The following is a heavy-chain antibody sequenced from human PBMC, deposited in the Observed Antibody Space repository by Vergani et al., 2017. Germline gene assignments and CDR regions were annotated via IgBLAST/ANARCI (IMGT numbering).Heavy chain of an antibody. J-gene: IGHJ6*02. CDR1: GFIFSTYA. CDR2: ISASGAPT. V-gene: IGHV3-23*01. Sequence: EVQLLESGGDLVQPGGSLRLSCTASGFIFSTYAMSWVRQAPGKGLEWVSGISASGAPTYYADSVKGRVTISRDNTNNSLFLQLRSLRAEDAAVYYCARDCTSGGCPDNYGMDVWGQGATVTVSS. CDR3: ARDCTSGGCPDNYGMDV. D-gene: IGHD2-8*01.